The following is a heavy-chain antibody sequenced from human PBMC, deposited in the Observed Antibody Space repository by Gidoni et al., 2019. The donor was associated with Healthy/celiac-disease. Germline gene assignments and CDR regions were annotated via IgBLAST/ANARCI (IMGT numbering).Heavy chain of an antibody. CDR2: ISSSGSTI. Sequence: QVQLVESGGGLVKPGGSLRLSCAASGFTFRDYYMSWSRQAPGKGLEWVSYISSSGSTIYYADSVKGRFTISRDNAKNSLYLQMNSLRAEDTAVYYCARTSITMIVVSAFDIWGQGTMVTVSS. V-gene: IGHV3-11*01. CDR3: ARTSITMIVVSAFDI. J-gene: IGHJ3*02. D-gene: IGHD3-22*01. CDR1: GFTFRDYY.